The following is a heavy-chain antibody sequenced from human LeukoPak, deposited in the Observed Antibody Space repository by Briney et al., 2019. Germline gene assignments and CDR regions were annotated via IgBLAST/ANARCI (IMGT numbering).Heavy chain of an antibody. Sequence: GGSLRLSCAASGFTFSSYWMSWVRQAPGKGLEWVANIKQDGSEKYHVDSVKGRFTISRDNAKNSLYLRMNSLRAEDTAVYYCARDYCSGGTCHDPLWGQGTLVTVSS. CDR1: GFTFSSYW. J-gene: IGHJ4*02. CDR3: ARDYCSGGTCHDPL. D-gene: IGHD2-15*01. CDR2: IKQDGSEK. V-gene: IGHV3-7*01.